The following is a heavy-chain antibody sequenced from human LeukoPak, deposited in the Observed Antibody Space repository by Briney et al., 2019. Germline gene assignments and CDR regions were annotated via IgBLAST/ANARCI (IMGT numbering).Heavy chain of an antibody. D-gene: IGHD6-13*01. V-gene: IGHV4-34*01. CDR2: INHSGST. Sequence: PSETLSLTCAVYGGSFSGYYWSWIRQPPGKGLEWIGEINHSGSTNYNPSLKSRVTISVDTSKNQFSPKLSSVTAADTAVYYCASRTAAGLYYFDYWGQGTLVTVSS. CDR1: GGSFSGYY. J-gene: IGHJ4*02. CDR3: ASRTAAGLYYFDY.